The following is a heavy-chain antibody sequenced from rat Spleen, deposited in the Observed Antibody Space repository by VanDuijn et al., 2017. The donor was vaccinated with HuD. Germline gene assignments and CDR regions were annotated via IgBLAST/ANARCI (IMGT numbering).Heavy chain of an antibody. CDR1: GFTFSDYN. D-gene: IGHD1-6*01. J-gene: IGHJ3*01. Sequence: EVQLVESGGGLVQPGRSLKLSCVASGFTFSDYNMACVRQAPKKGLEWVATIIYDGTRAFYRDSVQGRFTISRDNAKSTLYLQMDSLTSEDTATYYCATGPRILRLDWFAYWGQGTLVTVSS. CDR3: ATGPRILRLDWFAY. V-gene: IGHV5S10*01. CDR2: IIYDGTRA.